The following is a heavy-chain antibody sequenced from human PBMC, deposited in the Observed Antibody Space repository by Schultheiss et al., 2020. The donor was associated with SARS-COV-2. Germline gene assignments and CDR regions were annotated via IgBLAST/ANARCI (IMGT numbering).Heavy chain of an antibody. Sequence: SETLSLTCTVSGGSISSYYWSWIRQPPGKGLEWIGRIYTSGSTNYNPSLKSRVTMSVDTSKNQFSLKLSSVTAADTAVYYCARVGIYYDSSGFSCWFDPWGQGTLVTVSS. CDR1: GGSISSYY. D-gene: IGHD3-22*01. J-gene: IGHJ5*02. CDR3: ARVGIYYDSSGFSCWFDP. V-gene: IGHV4-4*07. CDR2: IYTSGST.